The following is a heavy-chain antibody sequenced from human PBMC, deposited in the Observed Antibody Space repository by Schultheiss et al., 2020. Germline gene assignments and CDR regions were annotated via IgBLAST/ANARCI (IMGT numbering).Heavy chain of an antibody. Sequence: SQTLSLTCTVSGGSISSGSYYWSWIRQPAGKGLEWIGEINHSGSTNYNPSLKSRVTISVDTSKNQFSLKLSSVTAADTAVYYCARGGWDSSSWYNWFDPWGQGTLVTVSS. D-gene: IGHD6-13*01. CDR2: INHSGST. CDR3: ARGGWDSSSWYNWFDP. J-gene: IGHJ5*02. CDR1: GGSISSGSYY. V-gene: IGHV4-61*09.